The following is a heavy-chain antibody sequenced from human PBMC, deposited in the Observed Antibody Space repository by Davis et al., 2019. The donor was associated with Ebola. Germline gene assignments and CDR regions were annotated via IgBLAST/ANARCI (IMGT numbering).Heavy chain of an antibody. V-gene: IGHV4-34*01. Sequence: MPSETLSLTCAVYGGSFSGYYWSWTRQPPGKGLEWIGEINHSGSTNYNPSLKSRVTISLDTSKNQFSLKLTSVTAADTAVYYCARDTAMVSSRYYYYGMDVWGQGTTVTVSS. CDR2: INHSGST. CDR1: GGSFSGYY. J-gene: IGHJ6*02. CDR3: ARDTAMVSSRYYYYGMDV. D-gene: IGHD5-18*01.